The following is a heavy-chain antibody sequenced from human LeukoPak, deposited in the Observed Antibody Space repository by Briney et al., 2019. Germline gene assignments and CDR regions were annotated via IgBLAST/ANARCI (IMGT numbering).Heavy chain of an antibody. CDR1: GASIITYY. V-gene: IGHV4-59*08. Sequence: SETLSLTCTVSGASIITYYWSWIRQPPGKGLEWIGYVYYTGTTDNNPSLKSRVTIFVDTSKNQLSLKLSSVTAADAAVYYCARHAGSGVVDPWGQGTLVTVSS. D-gene: IGHD2-15*01. CDR2: VYYTGTT. J-gene: IGHJ5*02. CDR3: ARHAGSGVVDP.